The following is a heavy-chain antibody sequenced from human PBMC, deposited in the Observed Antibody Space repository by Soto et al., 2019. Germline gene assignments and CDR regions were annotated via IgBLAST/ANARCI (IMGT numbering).Heavy chain of an antibody. J-gene: IGHJ4*02. V-gene: IGHV3-30-3*01. CDR2: VSFDGSNK. CDR1: GFTFSTHA. D-gene: IGHD1-20*01. Sequence: GGSLRLSCSASGFTFSTHAMHWVRQAPGKGLECVAIVSFDGSNKYYADSVKGRFTISRDNSKNTLYLQMSGLTPEDTAVYYCARDQTGITTTGGGRIDHWGQGTLVTVSS. CDR3: ARDQTGITTTGGGRIDH.